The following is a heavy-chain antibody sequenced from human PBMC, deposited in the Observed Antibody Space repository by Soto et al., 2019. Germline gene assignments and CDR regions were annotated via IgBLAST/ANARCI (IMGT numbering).Heavy chain of an antibody. D-gene: IGHD2-2*01. Sequence: QVTLKKSGPVLVKPTETLTLTCTVSGFSLTTGRMGVSWIRQPPGKALEWLAHIFSDAERSYSTSMQSRLTISKDTSGSEVVLSMTNVDPVDTGTYYCVRLNADSYQFYYAMDVWGHGTTVTVSS. CDR3: VRLNADSYQFYYAMDV. CDR1: GFSLTTGRMG. J-gene: IGHJ6*02. CDR2: IFSDAER. V-gene: IGHV2-26*01.